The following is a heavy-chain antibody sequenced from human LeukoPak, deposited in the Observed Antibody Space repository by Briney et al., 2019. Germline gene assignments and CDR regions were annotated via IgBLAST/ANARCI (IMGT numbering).Heavy chain of an antibody. CDR1: GGSIRSYY. CDR3: VRGRDNADWYFDL. V-gene: IGHV4-59*01. J-gene: IGHJ2*01. CDR2: FYYSGST. Sequence: PSETLSLTRTVSGGSIRSYYWSWVRQPPGKGLEWIGYFYYSGSTNYNPSLKSRVTISVDTSKNQFSLKLNSVTAADTAVYYCVRGRDNADWYFDLWGRGTLVTVSS. D-gene: IGHD1-1*01.